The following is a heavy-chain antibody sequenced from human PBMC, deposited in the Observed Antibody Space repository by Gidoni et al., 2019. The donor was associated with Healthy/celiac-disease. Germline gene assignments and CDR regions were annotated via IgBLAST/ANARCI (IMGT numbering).Heavy chain of an antibody. CDR1: GASISSSSYY. CDR2: IYYSGST. Sequence: QLQLQESGPGLVKPSETLSLTCTVPGASISSSSYYWGWISQPPGKGLEWIGSIYYSGSTYYNPSLKSRVTISVDTSKNQFSLKLSSVTAADTAVYYCARPSQYYDFWSGYYTYYFDYWGQGTLVTVSS. CDR3: ARPSQYYDFWSGYYTYYFDY. V-gene: IGHV4-39*01. D-gene: IGHD3-3*01. J-gene: IGHJ4*02.